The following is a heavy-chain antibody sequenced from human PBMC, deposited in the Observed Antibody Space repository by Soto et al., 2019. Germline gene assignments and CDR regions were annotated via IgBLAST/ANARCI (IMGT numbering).Heavy chain of an antibody. CDR1: GGSISSSSYY. V-gene: IGHV4-39*01. CDR3: ARTLGYCSSTSCYPRVLSYYYYYAMDV. CDR2: IYYSGST. Sequence: PSETLSLTCTVSGGSISSSSYYWGWIRQPPGKGLEWIGSIYYSGSTYYNPSLKSRVTISVDTSKNQFSLKLSSVTAADTAVYYCARTLGYCSSTSCYPRVLSYYYYYAMDVSGPGTTVTLSS. J-gene: IGHJ6*02. D-gene: IGHD2-2*01.